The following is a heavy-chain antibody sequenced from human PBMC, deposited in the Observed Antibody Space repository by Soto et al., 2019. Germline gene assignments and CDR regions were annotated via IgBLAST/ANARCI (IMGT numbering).Heavy chain of an antibody. V-gene: IGHV4-39*01. J-gene: IGHJ4*02. CDR1: GGSISSSSYY. CDR2: IYYSGST. Sequence: SETLSLTCTVSGGSISSSSYYWGWIRQPPGKGLEWIGSIYYSGSTYYNPSLKSRVTISVDTSKNQFSLKLSSVTAADTAVYYCARSRIAAAGYFDYWGQGTLVTVSS. CDR3: ARSRIAAAGYFDY. D-gene: IGHD6-13*01.